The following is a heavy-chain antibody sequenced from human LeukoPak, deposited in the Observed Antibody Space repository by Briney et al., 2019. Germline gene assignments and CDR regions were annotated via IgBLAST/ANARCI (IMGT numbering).Heavy chain of an antibody. J-gene: IGHJ4*02. CDR1: GGSISSYY. CDR2: IYYSGST. CDR3: ASPYDSSGYSDF. V-gene: IGHV4-59*08. Sequence: PSETLSLTCTVSGGSISSYYWSWIRQPPGKGLEWIGYIYYSGSTNYNPSLKSRVTISVDTSKNQFSLKLSSVTAADTAVYYCASPYDSSGYSDFWGQGTLVTVSS. D-gene: IGHD3-22*01.